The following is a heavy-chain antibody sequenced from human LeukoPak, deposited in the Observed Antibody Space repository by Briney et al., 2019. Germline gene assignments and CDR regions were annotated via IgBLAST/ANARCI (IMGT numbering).Heavy chain of an antibody. D-gene: IGHD3-10*01. Sequence: GGSLRLSCVASGFTFSSYSMNWVRQAPGEGLEWVSSISSSSSYISYADSVKGRFTISRANAKNSLYLQMNSLRAEDTAVYYCARDWEEWGRLTGSSLGMDVWGQGTTVTVSS. J-gene: IGHJ6*02. V-gene: IGHV3-21*01. CDR2: ISSSSSYI. CDR3: ARDWEEWGRLTGSSLGMDV. CDR1: GFTFSSYS.